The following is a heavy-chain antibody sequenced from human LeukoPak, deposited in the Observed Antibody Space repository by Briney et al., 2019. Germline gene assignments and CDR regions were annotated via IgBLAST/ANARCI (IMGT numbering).Heavy chain of an antibody. J-gene: IGHJ4*02. CDR1: HFTVSSNY. CDR3: ARIRGWPPYYFDY. D-gene: IGHD6-19*01. V-gene: IGHV3-53*01. CDR2: IYSGGST. Sequence: GRSLRLSCAASHFTVSSNYMSWVRQAPGKGLEWVSVIYSGGSTYFADSVKGRFTISRDNSKNTLYLQMNSLRAEDTAVYYCARIRGWPPYYFDYWGQGTLVTVSS.